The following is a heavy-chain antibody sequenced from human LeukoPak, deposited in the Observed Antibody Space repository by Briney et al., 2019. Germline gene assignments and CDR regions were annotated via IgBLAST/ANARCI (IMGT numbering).Heavy chain of an antibody. V-gene: IGHV4-38-2*02. CDR1: GYSFDSGYY. J-gene: IGHJ4*02. CDR2: IYYSGST. Sequence: PSETLSLTCTVSGYSFDSGYYWGWSRQPPGKGLEWIVNIYYSGSTSYNPSLKSRVTVSIDTSKNNFSLKLYSVSAADTALYYCARLYCISTSCYTIDYWGQGTLVTVSS. D-gene: IGHD2-2*02. CDR3: ARLYCISTSCYTIDY.